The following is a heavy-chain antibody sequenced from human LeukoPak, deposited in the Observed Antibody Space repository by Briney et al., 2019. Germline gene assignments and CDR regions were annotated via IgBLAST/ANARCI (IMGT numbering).Heavy chain of an antibody. J-gene: IGHJ4*02. D-gene: IGHD5-24*01. CDR3: AKDLGRRDGYNDY. Sequence: GGSLRLSCAASGFTFSSYGMRWVRQAPGKGLEWVAVISYDGSNKYYADSVKGRFTISRDNSKNTLYLQVNSLRAEDTAVYYCAKDLGRRDGYNDYWGQGTLVTVSS. CDR1: GFTFSSYG. CDR2: ISYDGSNK. V-gene: IGHV3-30*18.